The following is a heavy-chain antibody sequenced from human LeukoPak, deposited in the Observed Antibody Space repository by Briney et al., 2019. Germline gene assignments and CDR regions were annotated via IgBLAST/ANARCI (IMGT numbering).Heavy chain of an antibody. CDR3: ARRTAAGKGAFDY. CDR1: GGSISSGSYY. V-gene: IGHV4-61*02. J-gene: IGHJ4*02. Sequence: SETLSLTCTVSGGSISSGSYYWRWIRQPAGKGLEWIGRIYTSGSTNYNPSPKSRVTISVDTSKNQFSLKLSSVTAADTAVYYCARRTAAGKGAFDYWGQGTLVTVSS. CDR2: IYTSGST. D-gene: IGHD6-13*01.